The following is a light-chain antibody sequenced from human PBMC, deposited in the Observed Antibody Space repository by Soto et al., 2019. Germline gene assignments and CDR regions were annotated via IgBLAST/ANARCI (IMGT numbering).Light chain of an antibody. CDR1: SSDVGTYDL. J-gene: IGLJ1*01. CDR2: EGT. Sequence: QSALTQPASVSGSPGQSIAISCTGTSSDVGTYDLVSWYQQHPGKAPKLMIYEGTKRPSGASNRFSGSKSANTASLTISGLQPEDEADYYCCSSAGSSLYVFGSGTKLTVL. CDR3: CSSAGSSLYV. V-gene: IGLV2-23*01.